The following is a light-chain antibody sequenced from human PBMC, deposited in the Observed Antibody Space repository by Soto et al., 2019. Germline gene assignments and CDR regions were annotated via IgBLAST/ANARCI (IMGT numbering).Light chain of an antibody. Sequence: ENALTQSPGTMSLSPGERAALSCRASQSVSSSFLAWYQQKPGQAPRLLIYGASSRATGIPDRFSGSGSGTDFTLTISRLEPEDVAVYYCQQYGSSPLTFGGGTKVEIK. CDR1: QSVSSSF. V-gene: IGKV3-20*01. CDR2: GAS. CDR3: QQYGSSPLT. J-gene: IGKJ4*01.